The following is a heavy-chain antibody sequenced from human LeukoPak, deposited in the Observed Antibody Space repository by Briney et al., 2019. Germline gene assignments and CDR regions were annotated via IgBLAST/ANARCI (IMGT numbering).Heavy chain of an antibody. J-gene: IGHJ4*02. D-gene: IGHD4-11*01. CDR1: GVTFSIYA. CDR3: VRGHYSDYDRPFDY. Sequence: GASVKVSCTASGVTFSIYAISWVRHAPGQGLEWMGGIIPIFGTANYAQKFQGRVTITADESTSTAYMELSSLRYEDTAGYCCVRGHYSDYDRPFDYWGQGTLVTVSS. V-gene: IGHV1-69*01. CDR2: IIPIFGTA.